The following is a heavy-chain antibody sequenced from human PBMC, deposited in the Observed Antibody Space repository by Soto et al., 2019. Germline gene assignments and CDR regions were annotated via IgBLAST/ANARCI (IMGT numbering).Heavy chain of an antibody. Sequence: EVQLVESGGGLVQPGGSLRLSCAASGFTFSTYSMNWVRQAPGKGLEWVSYISSSSSIIYYADSVKGRFTISRDNAKNSLYLQMNRLRDEDTAVYYCARDPSSGWSNFDYWGQGTLVTVSS. CDR3: ARDPSSGWSNFDY. V-gene: IGHV3-48*02. CDR1: GFTFSTYS. D-gene: IGHD6-19*01. J-gene: IGHJ4*02. CDR2: ISSSSSII.